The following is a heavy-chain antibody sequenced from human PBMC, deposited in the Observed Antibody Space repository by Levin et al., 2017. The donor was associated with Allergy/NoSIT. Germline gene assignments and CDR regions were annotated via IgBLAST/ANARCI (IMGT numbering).Heavy chain of an antibody. Sequence: ASVKVSCKASGYTFNRYGITWVRQAPGQGLAWMGWISADNGDTYLAQNFQGRVTMTTDTSTNTVHMGIRSLRSDDTAVYYCAREVLGGYVHPWGQGTLVTVSS. J-gene: IGHJ5*02. CDR1: GYTFNRYG. CDR2: ISADNGDT. D-gene: IGHD5-12*01. CDR3: AREVLGGYVHP. V-gene: IGHV1-18*01.